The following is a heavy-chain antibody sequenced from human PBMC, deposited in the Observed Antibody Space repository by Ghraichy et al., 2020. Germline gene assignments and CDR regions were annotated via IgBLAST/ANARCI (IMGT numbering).Heavy chain of an antibody. CDR1: GFTFSSYG. CDR2: ISYDGSNK. CDR3: ANGLGYSSSWYMGDYYYGMDV. D-gene: IGHD6-13*01. J-gene: IGHJ6*02. V-gene: IGHV3-30*18. Sequence: GESLNISCAASGFTFSSYGMHWVRQAPGKGLEWVAVISYDGSNKYYADSVKGRFTISRDNSKNTLYLQMNSLRAEDTAVYYCANGLGYSSSWYMGDYYYGMDVWGQGTTVTVSS.